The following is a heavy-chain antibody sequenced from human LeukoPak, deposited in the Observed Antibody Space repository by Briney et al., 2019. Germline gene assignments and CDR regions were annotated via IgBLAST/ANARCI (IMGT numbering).Heavy chain of an antibody. CDR2: INSDATNT. CDR1: GFTLSSFW. Sequence: GGSLRLSCATSGFTLSSFWMHWVRQPPGKELVWVSRINSDATNTNYADSVKGRFTISRDNTKNTVYLQMNSLGAEDTAVYYCARGGWGSSVHFDTWGQGALVTVSS. J-gene: IGHJ4*02. CDR3: ARGGWGSSVHFDT. D-gene: IGHD3-10*01. V-gene: IGHV3-74*01.